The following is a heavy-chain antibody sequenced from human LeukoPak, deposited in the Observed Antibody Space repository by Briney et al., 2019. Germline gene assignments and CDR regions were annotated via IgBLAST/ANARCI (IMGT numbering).Heavy chain of an antibody. CDR1: GFTFSSYA. D-gene: IGHD4-23*01. CDR3: AKRDYGGNSAPLDAFDI. Sequence: GGSLRLSCAASGFTFSSYAMHWVRQAPGKGLEWVAVISYDGSNKYYADSVKGRFTISRDNSKNTLYLQMNSLRAEDTAVYYCAKRDYGGNSAPLDAFDIWGQGTMVTVPS. CDR2: ISYDGSNK. V-gene: IGHV3-30-3*02. J-gene: IGHJ3*02.